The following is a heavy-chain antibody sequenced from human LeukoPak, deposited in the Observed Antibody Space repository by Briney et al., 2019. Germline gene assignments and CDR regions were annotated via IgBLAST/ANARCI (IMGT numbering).Heavy chain of an antibody. CDR3: VRVVVVSATLKDWFDP. Sequence: SETLSLTCTVSGGSIGSGDYYWSWIRQSPGKGLEWIGHIYYTGSTYYNPSLKSRVTISVDTSKDQFSLKLSSVTAADTAVYYCVRVVVVSATLKDWFDPWGQGILVTVSS. J-gene: IGHJ5*02. D-gene: IGHD2-15*01. CDR1: GGSIGSGDYY. V-gene: IGHV4-30-4*01. CDR2: IYYTGST.